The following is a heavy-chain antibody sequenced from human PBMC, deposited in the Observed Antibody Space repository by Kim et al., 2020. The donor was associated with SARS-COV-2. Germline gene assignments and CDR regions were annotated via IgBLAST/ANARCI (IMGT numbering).Heavy chain of an antibody. Sequence: GGSLRLSCAASGFTFSNYWMHWVRQAPGKGPVWVSRLNEDGSTTNYADSVKGRFTISRDNARNTLYLHMDSLRAEDTALYYCVRDLVGSDDLWGQGTPVTVSS. J-gene: IGHJ5*02. D-gene: IGHD5-12*01. CDR2: LNEDGSTT. CDR1: GFTFSNYW. CDR3: VRDLVGSDDL. V-gene: IGHV3-74*01.